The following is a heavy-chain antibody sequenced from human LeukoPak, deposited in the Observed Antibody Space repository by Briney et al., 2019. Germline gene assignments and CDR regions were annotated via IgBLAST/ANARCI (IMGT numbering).Heavy chain of an antibody. Sequence: PQTLSLTCTVSGGSISSGGYYWSWIRQHPGKGLEWIGYIYYSGSTYYNPSLKSRVTISVDTSKNQFSLKLSSVTAADTAVYYCARASYYYDSSGYYYFDYWGQGTLVTVSS. CDR3: ARASYYYDSSGYYYFDY. D-gene: IGHD3-22*01. J-gene: IGHJ4*02. V-gene: IGHV4-31*03. CDR1: GGSISSGGYY. CDR2: IYYSGST.